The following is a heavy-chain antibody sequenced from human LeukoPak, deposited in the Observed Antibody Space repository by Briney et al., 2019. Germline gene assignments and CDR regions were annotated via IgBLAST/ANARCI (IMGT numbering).Heavy chain of an antibody. CDR1: GYTFTGYY. V-gene: IGHV1-2*02. Sequence: GASVKVSCKASGYTFTGYYMHWVRQAPGQGLEWMGWINPNSGGTNYAQKFQGRVTMTRDTSISTAYMELSRLRSDDTAVYYCARVDHSSGWYFDYWGQGTLVTVSS. CDR2: INPNSGGT. D-gene: IGHD6-19*01. CDR3: ARVDHSSGWYFDY. J-gene: IGHJ4*02.